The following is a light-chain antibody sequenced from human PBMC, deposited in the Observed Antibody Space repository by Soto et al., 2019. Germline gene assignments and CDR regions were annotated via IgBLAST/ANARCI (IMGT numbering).Light chain of an antibody. V-gene: IGKV1-33*01. J-gene: IGKJ3*01. CDR1: HDISNY. CDR3: QQYDNLLFT. CDR2: DAS. Sequence: DIQMTQSPSSLSASVGDRVTITCQASHDISNYLNWHQQKPGQAPKLLIYDASNLETGVPSRFSGSGSGTDFTFTISSLQPEDFATYYCQQYDNLLFTFGPGTKLNIK.